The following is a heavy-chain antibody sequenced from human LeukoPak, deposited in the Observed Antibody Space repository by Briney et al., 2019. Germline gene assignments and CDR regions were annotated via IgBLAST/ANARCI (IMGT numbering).Heavy chain of an antibody. Sequence: GKSLRLSFAASGFTFSSYAMSWVRQAPGKGLEWVSAISGSGGSTYYADSVKGRFTISRDNSKNTLYLQMNSLRAEDTAVYYCAKTPSPWYFDLYDYWGQGTLVTVSS. CDR1: GFTFSSYA. J-gene: IGHJ4*02. CDR3: AKTPSPWYFDLYDY. V-gene: IGHV3-23*01. CDR2: ISGSGGST. D-gene: IGHD6-13*01.